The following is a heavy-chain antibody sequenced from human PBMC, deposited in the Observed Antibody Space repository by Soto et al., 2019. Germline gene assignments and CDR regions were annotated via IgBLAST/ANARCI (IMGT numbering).Heavy chain of an antibody. CDR1: GFTFDDYA. V-gene: IGHV3-9*01. Sequence: PGGSLRLSCAASGFTFDDYAMHWVRQAPGKGLEWVSGISWNSGSIGYADSVKGRFTISRDNAKNSLYLQMNSLRAEDTALYYCAKEGFSYGYDYWGHGTLVTVSS. J-gene: IGHJ4*01. D-gene: IGHD5-18*01. CDR3: AKEGFSYGYDY. CDR2: ISWNSGSI.